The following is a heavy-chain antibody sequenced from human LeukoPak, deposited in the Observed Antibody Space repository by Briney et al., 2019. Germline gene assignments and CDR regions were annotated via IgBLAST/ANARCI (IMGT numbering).Heavy chain of an antibody. CDR3: AKDPPRSRAIVDAFDI. Sequence: GGSLRLSCAASGFTFSDYGMIWVRQAPGKGLEWVSVISNSGSSTDYADSVKGRFTISRDNSQNTLYLQMNSLRAEDAAVYYCAKDPPRSRAIVDAFDIWGQGTLVTVSS. J-gene: IGHJ3*02. CDR1: GFTFSDYG. V-gene: IGHV3-23*01. D-gene: IGHD3-22*01. CDR2: ISNSGSST.